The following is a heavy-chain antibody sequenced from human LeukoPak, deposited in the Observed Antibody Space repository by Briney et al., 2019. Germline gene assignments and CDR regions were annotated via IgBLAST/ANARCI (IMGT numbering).Heavy chain of an antibody. CDR3: ARDLAPTMVRGGSFDY. V-gene: IGHV3-11*04. J-gene: IGHJ4*02. CDR1: GFTFSDYY. Sequence: GGSLRLSCAASGFTFSDYYMSWIRQAPGKGLEWVSYISSSGSTIYYADSVKGRFTISRDNAKNSLYLQVNSLRAEDTAVYYCARDLAPTMVRGGSFDYWGQGTLVTVSS. D-gene: IGHD3-10*01. CDR2: ISSSGSTI.